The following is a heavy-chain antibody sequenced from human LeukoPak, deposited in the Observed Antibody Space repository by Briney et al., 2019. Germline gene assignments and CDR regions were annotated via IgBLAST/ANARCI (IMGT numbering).Heavy chain of an antibody. V-gene: IGHV1-69*13. Sequence: ASVKVSCKASGGTFSSYAISWVRQAPGQGLEWMGGIIPIFGTANYAQKFQGRVTITADESTGTAYMELSSLRSEDTAVYYCAREWRDYYYYMDVWGKGTTVTVSS. CDR3: AREWRDYYYYMDV. D-gene: IGHD5-12*01. CDR1: GGTFSSYA. J-gene: IGHJ6*03. CDR2: IIPIFGTA.